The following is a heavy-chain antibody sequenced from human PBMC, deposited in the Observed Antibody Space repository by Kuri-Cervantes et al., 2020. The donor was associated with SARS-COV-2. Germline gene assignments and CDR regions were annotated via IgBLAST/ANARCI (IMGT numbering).Heavy chain of an antibody. CDR2: ISNDGSKK. CDR1: GFTFSGSA. CDR3: ARDRVGVQDY. V-gene: IGHV3-30*09. D-gene: IGHD2-21*01. Sequence: GESLKISCAASGFTFSGSAMHWVRLAPGKGLEWVAVISNDGSKKHYADSVKGRFAISRDNSKNTLYLQMNSLRVEDTAMYYCARDRVGVQDYWGQGTLVTVSS. J-gene: IGHJ4*02.